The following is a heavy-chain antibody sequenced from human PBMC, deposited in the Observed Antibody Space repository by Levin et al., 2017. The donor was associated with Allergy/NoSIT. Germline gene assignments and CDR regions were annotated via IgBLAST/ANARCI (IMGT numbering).Heavy chain of an antibody. D-gene: IGHD5-24*01. CDR2: ISYDGSKR. Sequence: RSGGSLRLSCAASGFTFSGYGMHWVRQAPGMGLEWVAVISYDGSKRFYADSVKGRFTISRDNSKSTLYLQMDSLRPDDTAVSYCARDSPTFHHGRGGYYSEMYLAYWGQGSLVTVSS. CDR3: ARDSPTFHHGRGGYYSEMYLAY. V-gene: IGHV3-30*03. CDR1: GFTFSGYG. J-gene: IGHJ4*02.